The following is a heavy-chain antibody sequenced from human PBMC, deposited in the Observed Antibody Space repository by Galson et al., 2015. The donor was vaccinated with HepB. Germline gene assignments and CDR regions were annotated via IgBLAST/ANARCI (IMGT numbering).Heavy chain of an antibody. V-gene: IGHV3-15*07. Sequence: SLRLSCAASGFTFSNAWMNWVRQAPGKGLEWVGRIKSKTDGGTTDYAAPVKGRFTISRDDSKNTLYLQMNCLKTEDTAVYYCTTDRTVFGVDYNANWFDPWGQGTLVTVSS. J-gene: IGHJ5*02. CDR2: IKSKTDGGTT. D-gene: IGHD3-3*01. CDR3: TTDRTVFGVDYNANWFDP. CDR1: GFTFSNAW.